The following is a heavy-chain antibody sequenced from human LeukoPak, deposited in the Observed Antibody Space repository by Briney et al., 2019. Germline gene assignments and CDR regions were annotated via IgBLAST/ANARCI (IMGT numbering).Heavy chain of an antibody. CDR2: IYSSGST. Sequence: SETLSLTCSVSGVSISSYFWSWIRQPAGKGLEWIGHIYSSGSTNYNPSLKSRVTMSVDTSKSQFSLRMSSVTAADTAVYYCARGYYDSSAYSFDYWGQGTLVTVSS. CDR3: ARGYYDSSAYSFDY. CDR1: GVSISSYF. D-gene: IGHD3-22*01. J-gene: IGHJ4*02. V-gene: IGHV4-4*07.